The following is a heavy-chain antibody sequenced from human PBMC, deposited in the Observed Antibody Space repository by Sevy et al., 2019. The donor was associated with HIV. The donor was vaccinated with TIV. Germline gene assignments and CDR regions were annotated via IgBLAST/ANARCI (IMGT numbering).Heavy chain of an antibody. Sequence: GGSLRLSCVASGFTFSGYTMNWVRQAPGEGLAWLSYISSSGDTIYYADSVKGRFTISRDNTKNSVFLQMNNLRDEDTAVYYCARDRKLGLRDYYYGMDVWGQGTTVTVS. V-gene: IGHV3-48*02. CDR1: GFTFSGYT. D-gene: IGHD1-7*01. J-gene: IGHJ6*02. CDR2: ISSSGDTI. CDR3: ARDRKLGLRDYYYGMDV.